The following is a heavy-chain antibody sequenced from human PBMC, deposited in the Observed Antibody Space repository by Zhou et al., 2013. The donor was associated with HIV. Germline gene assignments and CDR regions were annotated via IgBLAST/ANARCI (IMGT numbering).Heavy chain of an antibody. V-gene: IGHV1-8*02. J-gene: IGHJ5*02. CDR3: ARGGIAADGKVVDP. CDR2: MNPNSGNT. Sequence: QVQLVESGAEVKKPGASVKVSCKASGYTFTSYDINWVRQATGQGLEWMGWMNPNSGNTGYAQKFQGRVTMTRNTSISTAYMELNSLRSEDTAVYYCARGGIAADGKVVDPWGQGTLVHRLL. D-gene: IGHD6-13*01. CDR1: GYTFTSYD.